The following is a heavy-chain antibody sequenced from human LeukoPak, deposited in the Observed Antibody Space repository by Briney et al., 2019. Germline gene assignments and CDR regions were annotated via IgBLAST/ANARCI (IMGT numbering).Heavy chain of an antibody. CDR2: ISSSSSYI. CDR1: VFTFSSYS. Sequence: PGGYLRLSCAASVFTFSSYSMNWVRQAPGEGLEWVSSISSSSSYIYYADSVKGRFTISRDNAKNSLYLQMNSLRAEDTAVYYCARDRTTWGYDFWRGYYRGYFDYWGQGTLVTVSS. V-gene: IGHV3-21*01. J-gene: IGHJ4*02. CDR3: ARDRTTWGYDFWRGYYRGYFDY. D-gene: IGHD3-3*01.